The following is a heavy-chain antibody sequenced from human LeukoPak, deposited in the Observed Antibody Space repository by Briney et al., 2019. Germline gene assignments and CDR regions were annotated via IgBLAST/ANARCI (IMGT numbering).Heavy chain of an antibody. J-gene: IGHJ4*02. CDR1: GFTFSSYA. CDR3: AKGPYYDILTGYLYYFDY. CDR2: ISGSGGST. D-gene: IGHD3-9*01. Sequence: GGSLRLSCAASGFTFSSYAMSWVRQAPGKGLEWVSAISGSGGSTYYADSVKGRFTISRDNSKNTLYLQMNGLRAEDTAVYYCAKGPYYDILTGYLYYFDYWGQGTLVTVSS. V-gene: IGHV3-23*01.